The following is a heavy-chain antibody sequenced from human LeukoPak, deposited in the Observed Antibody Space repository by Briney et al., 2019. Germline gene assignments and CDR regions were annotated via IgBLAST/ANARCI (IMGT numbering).Heavy chain of an antibody. CDR1: GYTFTGYY. V-gene: IGHV1-2*02. J-gene: IGHJ4*02. CDR2: INPNSGGT. CDR3: ARDYSRVGATGPFDY. D-gene: IGHD1-26*01. Sequence: GASVKVSCKASGYTFTGYYVQWVRQAPGQGLEWMGWINPNSGGTNSAQKFQGRVTMTWDTSISTAYMELSRLRTDDTAVYYCARDYSRVGATGPFDYWGQGTLVTVSS.